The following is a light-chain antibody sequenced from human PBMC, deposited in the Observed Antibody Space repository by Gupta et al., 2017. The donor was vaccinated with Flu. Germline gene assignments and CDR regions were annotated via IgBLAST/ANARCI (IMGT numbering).Light chain of an antibody. J-gene: IGKJ2*01. CDR1: RSLRHSSGYNQ. V-gene: IGKV2-28*01. CDR2: LGF. Sequence: RSRRSLRHSSGYNQLNWYLHKPGQSPQLLIYLGFNRASGASARFSGSVSGTEYTLKISRVEAGDVGIYYCMQALQIPYTLGQGTKLE. CDR3: MQALQIPYT.